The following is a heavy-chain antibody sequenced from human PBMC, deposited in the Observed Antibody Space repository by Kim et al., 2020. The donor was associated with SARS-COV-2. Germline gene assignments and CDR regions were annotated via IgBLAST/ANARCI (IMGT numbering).Heavy chain of an antibody. CDR2: IRSKAYGGTT. V-gene: IGHV3-49*03. Sequence: GGSLRLSCTASGFTFGDYAMSWFRQAPGKGLEWVGFIRSKAYGGTTEYAASVKGRFTISRDDSKSIAYLQMNSLKTEDTAVYYCTGYCSSTSCYNGYFQHWGQGTLVTVSS. CDR3: TGYCSSTSCYNGYFQH. J-gene: IGHJ1*01. CDR1: GFTFGDYA. D-gene: IGHD2-2*02.